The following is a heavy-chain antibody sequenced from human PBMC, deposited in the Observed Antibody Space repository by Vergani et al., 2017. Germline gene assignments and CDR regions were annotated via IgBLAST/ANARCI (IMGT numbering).Heavy chain of an antibody. Sequence: QVQLQESGPGLVKPSVTLSLTCGVSGYSISSGYSWGWIRQPPRKGLEWIGSIDHSGTTSYNASLKSRVTISVDTSKNQFSLQLRSVTAADTAVYYCATLLTGGIDYWGQGTLVTVSS. CDR1: GYSISSGYS. D-gene: IGHD3-16*01. J-gene: IGHJ4*02. CDR2: IDHSGTT. V-gene: IGHV4-38-2*01. CDR3: ATLLTGGIDY.